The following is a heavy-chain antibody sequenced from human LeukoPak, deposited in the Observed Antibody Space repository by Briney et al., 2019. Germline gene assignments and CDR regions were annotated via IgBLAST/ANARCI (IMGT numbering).Heavy chain of an antibody. Sequence: ESLTISCRGSGYIFNTYWIGWVRQMPGKGLEWMGIIYPGDSDTIYTPSFQGQVTLSADKSINTAYLQWSSLKASDTAMYYCARRQGCSSTSCPPDYWGQGTLVTVSP. CDR2: IYPGDSDT. V-gene: IGHV5-51*01. J-gene: IGHJ4*02. D-gene: IGHD2-2*01. CDR1: GYIFNTYW. CDR3: ARRQGCSSTSCPPDY.